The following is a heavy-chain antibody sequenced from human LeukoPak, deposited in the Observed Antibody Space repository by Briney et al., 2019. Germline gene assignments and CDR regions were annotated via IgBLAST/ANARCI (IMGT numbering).Heavy chain of an antibody. D-gene: IGHD6-19*01. CDR2: INPNSGGT. J-gene: IGHJ3*02. CDR3: VGGYSNGWYENAFDI. Sequence: ASVKVSCKASGYTFSGYYMHWVRQAPGQGLEWMGWINPNSGGTKYVQKFQGRVTMTRDTSISTGYMDLSRLRSDDTAVYYCVGGYSNGWYENAFDIWGQGTMVTVSS. V-gene: IGHV1-2*02. CDR1: GYTFSGYY.